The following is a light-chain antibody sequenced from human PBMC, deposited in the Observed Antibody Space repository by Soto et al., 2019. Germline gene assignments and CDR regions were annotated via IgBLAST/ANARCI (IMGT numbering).Light chain of an antibody. Sequence: EIVMTQSPATLSVSPGETASLSCRASQSVSSNLAWYQQKPGQAPRLLIYGASTRATGIPDRFSGSGSGTDFTLTISRLETEDFAVFYCQQYGTSEIIFGQGTRLEIK. CDR1: QSVSSN. J-gene: IGKJ5*01. CDR3: QQYGTSEII. V-gene: IGKV3-15*01. CDR2: GAS.